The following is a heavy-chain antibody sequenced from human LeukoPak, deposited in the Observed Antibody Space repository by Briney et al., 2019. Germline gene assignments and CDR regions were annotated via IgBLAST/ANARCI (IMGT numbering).Heavy chain of an antibody. J-gene: IGHJ6*04. D-gene: IGHD3-9*01. CDR1: GGSISSSNW. CDR2: IYHSGST. Sequence: SEALSLTCAVSGGSISSSNWWSWVRQPPGKGLEWIGEIYHSGSTNYNPSLKSRVTISVDKSKNQFSLKLSSVTAADTAVYYCASRYFDWTRSSHGMDVWGKGTTVTVSS. V-gene: IGHV4-4*02. CDR3: ASRYFDWTRSSHGMDV.